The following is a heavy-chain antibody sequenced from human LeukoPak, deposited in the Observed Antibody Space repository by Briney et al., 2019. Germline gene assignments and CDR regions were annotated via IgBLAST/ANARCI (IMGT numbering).Heavy chain of an antibody. J-gene: IGHJ3*01. V-gene: IGHV3-23*01. CDR1: GFTFTNYA. CDR3: ARRPRDTSGYYLGALHD. D-gene: IGHD3-22*01. Sequence: GGSLRLSCAASGFTFTNYAMTWVRQAPGKGLEWVSVIGASGADTYYSDPVKGRFTVSRDNSQNTLFLHMSSLRAEDTAVYFCARRPRDTSGYYLGALHDWGQGTTVTVSS. CDR2: IGASGADT.